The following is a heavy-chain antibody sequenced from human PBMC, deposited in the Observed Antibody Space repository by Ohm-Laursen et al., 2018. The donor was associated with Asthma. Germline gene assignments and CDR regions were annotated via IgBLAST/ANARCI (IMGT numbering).Heavy chain of an antibody. Sequence: GASVKVSCKPSAYSLTSYALSWVRQAPGQGLEWMGWINPNSGGTNYAQKFQGWVTMTRDTSISTAYMELSRLRSDDTAVYYCATSGGAAAAHYYYYGMDVWGQGTTVTVSS. CDR1: AYSLTSYA. D-gene: IGHD6-13*01. J-gene: IGHJ6*02. CDR3: ATSGGAAAAHYYYYGMDV. CDR2: INPNSGGT. V-gene: IGHV1-2*04.